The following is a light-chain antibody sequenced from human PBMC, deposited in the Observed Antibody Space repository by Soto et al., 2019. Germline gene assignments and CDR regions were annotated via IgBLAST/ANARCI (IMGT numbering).Light chain of an antibody. J-gene: IGKJ1*01. Sequence: AIQMTQSPSSLSASVGDRVTITCRASQGIKNDLGWYQQKPGKAPKLLIYAASTLQSGVPSRFSGSGSGTDFTLTISSLQPEDFATYYCQQYGSYSRTFGQGTKVEIK. CDR2: AAS. CDR1: QGIKND. V-gene: IGKV1-6*01. CDR3: QQYGSYSRT.